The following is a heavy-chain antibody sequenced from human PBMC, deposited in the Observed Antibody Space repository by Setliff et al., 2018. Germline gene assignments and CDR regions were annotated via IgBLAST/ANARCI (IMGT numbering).Heavy chain of an antibody. V-gene: IGHV4-39*01. CDR3: ARHYGGGYKHFDY. J-gene: IGHJ4*02. D-gene: IGHD5-12*01. CDR1: GGSISSPSYF. CDR2: IYYSGSS. Sequence: SETLSLTCTVSGGSISSPSYFWGWVRQPPGKEMEWIATIYYSGSSYYNPSLKSRLTVSVDTSKNLFSLKLSSVTTADTAVYYCARHYGGGYKHFDYWGQGTLVTVSS.